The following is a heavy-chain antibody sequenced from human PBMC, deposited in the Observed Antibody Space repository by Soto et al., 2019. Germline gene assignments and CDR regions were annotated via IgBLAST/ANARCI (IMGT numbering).Heavy chain of an antibody. CDR1: GFTFSSFW. J-gene: IGHJ4*02. CDR3: ARIPPGWGGEQLVLDY. D-gene: IGHD6-13*01. CDR2: INSDGSTT. V-gene: IGHV3-74*01. Sequence: EVQLVESGGGLVQPGGSLRLSCAASGFTFSSFWMHWVRQAPGKGLVWVSRINSDGSTTSYADSVKGRFTISRDNAKNTLYLQMNSLRAEDTGVYYCARIPPGWGGEQLVLDYWGQGTLVTVSS.